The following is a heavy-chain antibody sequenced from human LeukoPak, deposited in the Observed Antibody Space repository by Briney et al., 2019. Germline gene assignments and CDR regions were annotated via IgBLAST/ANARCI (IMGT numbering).Heavy chain of an antibody. D-gene: IGHD5-24*01. CDR1: GFTVSSNY. J-gene: IGHJ4*02. CDR3: ARETSRARVEMATGSFDY. CDR2: IYSGGIT. V-gene: IGHV3-53*01. Sequence: GGSLRLSCAASGFTVSSNYMSWVRQAPGKGLEWVSVIYSGGITYYADSVKGRFTISRDNSKDTLYLQMNSLRAEDTAAYYCARETSRARVEMATGSFDYWGQGTLVTVSS.